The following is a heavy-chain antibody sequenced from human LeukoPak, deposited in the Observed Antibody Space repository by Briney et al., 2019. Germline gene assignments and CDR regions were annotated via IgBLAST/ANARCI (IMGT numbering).Heavy chain of an antibody. D-gene: IGHD3-22*01. Sequence: TGGSLRLSCAASGFTFSTYGMHWVRQAPGKGLVWVSRINSDGNSISYADSVKGRFTISRDNAKNTLYLQMNSLRADDTAVYYCSREPLYDSTLSNAFDIWGQGTMVTVSS. CDR1: GFTFSTYG. CDR2: INSDGNSI. J-gene: IGHJ3*02. V-gene: IGHV3-74*01. CDR3: SREPLYDSTLSNAFDI.